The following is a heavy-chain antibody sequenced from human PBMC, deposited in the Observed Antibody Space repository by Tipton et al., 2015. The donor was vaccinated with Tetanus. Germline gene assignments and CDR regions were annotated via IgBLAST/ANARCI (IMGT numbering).Heavy chain of an antibody. D-gene: IGHD3-22*01. CDR1: GFTLSRYT. CDR2: ISSSSRYI. J-gene: IGHJ4*02. V-gene: IGHV3-21*01. Sequence: QLVQSGGGLVKPGGSLRLSCAASGFTLSRYTLNWVRQAPGKGLEWVSSISSSSRYIYYADSVKGRFTISRDNAKNSLYLQMISLRAEDTAVYYCTRDDDTSSRYSIFNYWGQGTLVTVSS. CDR3: TRDDDTSSRYSIFNY.